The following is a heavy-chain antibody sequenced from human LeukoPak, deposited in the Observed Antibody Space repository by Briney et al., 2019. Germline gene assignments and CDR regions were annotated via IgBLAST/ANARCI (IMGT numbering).Heavy chain of an antibody. CDR3: ARRCMGPASGFDP. V-gene: IGHV3-74*01. Sequence: GGSLRLSCAASGLTFSSYWMHWVRQAPGKGLVWVSRINSDGSSTGYADSVKGRFTISRDNAKDTLYLQMNSLRAEDTAVYYCARRCMGPASGFDPGGQGTLVTVSP. J-gene: IGHJ5*02. D-gene: IGHD2-2*01. CDR2: INSDGSST. CDR1: GLTFSSYW.